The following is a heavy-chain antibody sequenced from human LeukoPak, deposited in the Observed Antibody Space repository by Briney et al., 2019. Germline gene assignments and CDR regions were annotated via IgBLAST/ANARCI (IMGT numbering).Heavy chain of an antibody. CDR3: ARGQPNRLLWVGELLSNINPFDY. CDR1: GDTFSNYA. Sequence: ASVKVSCKASGDTFSNYAISWVRQAPGQGLEWMGGIIPIFDTTNYAQKFQGRVTITADESTSTAYMELRSLRSDDTAVYYCARGQPNRLLWVGELLSNINPFDYWGQGTLVTVSS. J-gene: IGHJ4*02. V-gene: IGHV1-69*13. CDR2: IIPIFDTT. D-gene: IGHD3-10*01.